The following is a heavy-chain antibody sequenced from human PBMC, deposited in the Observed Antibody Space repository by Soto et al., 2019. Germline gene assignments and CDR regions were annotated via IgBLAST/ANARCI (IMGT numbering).Heavy chain of an antibody. V-gene: IGHV4-34*01. CDR1: GGSFSGYY. D-gene: IGHD3-22*01. J-gene: IGHJ4*02. CDR2: INHSGST. Sequence: SETLSLTCAVYGGSFSGYYWSWIRQPPGKGLEWIGEINHSGSTNYNPSLKSRVTISVDTSKNQFSLKLSSVTAADTAVYYCARHRGVDSSGFYYFDYWGQGTLVTVSS. CDR3: ARHRGVDSSGFYYFDY.